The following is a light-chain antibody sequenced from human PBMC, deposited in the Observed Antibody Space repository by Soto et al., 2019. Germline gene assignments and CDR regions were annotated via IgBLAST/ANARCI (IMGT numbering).Light chain of an antibody. V-gene: IGLV2-8*01. CDR2: EVS. J-gene: IGLJ3*02. Sequence: QSALTQPPSASGSPGQSVTISCTGASSDVGGYNYVSWYQHHPGKAPKLMIYEVSKRPSGVPDRFSGSKSGNTASLTVSGLQADDDADYYCSSYAGSNTFVVFGGGTKLTVL. CDR1: SSDVGGYNY. CDR3: SSYAGSNTFVV.